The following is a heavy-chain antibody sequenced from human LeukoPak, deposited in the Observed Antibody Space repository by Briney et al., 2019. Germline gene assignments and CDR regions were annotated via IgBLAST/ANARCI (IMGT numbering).Heavy chain of an antibody. CDR2: ISSSSSTI. J-gene: IGHJ4*02. D-gene: IGHD1-1*01. CDR3: ARWAGTILFDY. V-gene: IGHV3-48*01. CDR1: GFTFSSYW. Sequence: PGGSLRLSCAASGFTFSSYWMSWVRQAPGEGLEWVSYISSSSSTIHYADSVKGRFTISRDNAKNSLYLQMSNLRAEDTAVYYCARWAGTILFDYWGQGALVTVSS.